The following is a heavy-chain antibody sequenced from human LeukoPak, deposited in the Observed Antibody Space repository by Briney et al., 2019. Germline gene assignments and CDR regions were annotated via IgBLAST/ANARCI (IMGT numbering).Heavy chain of an antibody. J-gene: IGHJ5*02. Sequence: GGSLRLSCAASGFIFSSYWMSWVRQAPGKGLEWVANIKQDGSEKYYVDSVNGRFTISRDNAKNSLYLQMNSLRAEDTAVYYCAREISSWYRTEGRFDPWGQGTLVTVSS. CDR3: AREISSWYRTEGRFDP. CDR1: GFIFSSYW. D-gene: IGHD6-13*01. CDR2: IKQDGSEK. V-gene: IGHV3-7*01.